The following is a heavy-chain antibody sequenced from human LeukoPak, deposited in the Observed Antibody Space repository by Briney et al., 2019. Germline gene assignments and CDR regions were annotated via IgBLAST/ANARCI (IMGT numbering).Heavy chain of an antibody. D-gene: IGHD1-26*01. J-gene: IGHJ3*02. CDR3: ARDGPSMWELLPSGAFDI. Sequence: GGSLRLSCAASGFTFSSYGMSWVRQAPGKGLEWVSVIYSGGSTYYADSVKGRFTISRDNSKNTLYLQMNSLRAEDTAVYYCARDGPSMWELLPSGAFDIWGQGTMVTVSS. V-gene: IGHV3-66*01. CDR2: IYSGGST. CDR1: GFTFSSYG.